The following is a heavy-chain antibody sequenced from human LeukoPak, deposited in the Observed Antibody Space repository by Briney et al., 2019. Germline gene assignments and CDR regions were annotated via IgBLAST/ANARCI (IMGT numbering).Heavy chain of an antibody. J-gene: IGHJ4*02. CDR1: GYTFTGYY. CDR3: ARDRPSYYYGSRSSLPLDY. V-gene: IGHV1-2*02. D-gene: IGHD3-10*01. CDR2: INPNSGGT. Sequence: ASVKVSCKASGYTFTGYYMHWVRQAPGQGLEWMGWINPNSGGTNYAQKFQGRITMTRDTSISTAYMELSRLRSDDTAVYYCARDRPSYYYGSRSSLPLDYWGQGILVTVSS.